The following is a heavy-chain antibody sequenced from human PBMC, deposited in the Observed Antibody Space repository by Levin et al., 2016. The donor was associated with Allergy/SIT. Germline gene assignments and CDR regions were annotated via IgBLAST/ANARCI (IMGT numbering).Heavy chain of an antibody. Sequence: SETLSLTCTVSGGSISSSSYYWGWIRQPPGKGLEWIGSVDYTGSIYYNPSLKSRVTMSVDTSKNQLSLNLNSVNAAETALYYCARQVSVAAGKYNWFDPWGQGTLVTVPS. CDR1: GGSISSSSYY. CDR2: VDYTGSI. J-gene: IGHJ5*02. V-gene: IGHV4-39*01. CDR3: ARQVSVAAGKYNWFDP. D-gene: IGHD6-13*01.